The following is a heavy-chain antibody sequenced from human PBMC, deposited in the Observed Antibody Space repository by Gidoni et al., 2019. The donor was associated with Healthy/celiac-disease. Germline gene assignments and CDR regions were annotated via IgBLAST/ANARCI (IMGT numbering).Heavy chain of an antibody. CDR1: GYTLTEFS. J-gene: IGHJ6*02. D-gene: IGHD4-4*01. CDR2: FDPEDGET. CDR3: ATDHGVHDYSNSYYYYGMDV. Sequence: QVQLVQSGAEVKQPGASVKVSCKVSGYTLTEFSMPWVRQAPGKGLEWMGGFDPEDGETIYAQKFQGRVTMTEDTSTDTAYMELSSLRSEDTAVYYCATDHGVHDYSNSYYYYGMDVWGQGTTVTVSS. V-gene: IGHV1-24*01.